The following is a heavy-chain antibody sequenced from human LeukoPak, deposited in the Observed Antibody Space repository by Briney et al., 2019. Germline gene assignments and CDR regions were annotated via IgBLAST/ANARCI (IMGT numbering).Heavy chain of an antibody. V-gene: IGHV4-59*01. CDR3: ARDSGYDLGDAFDI. CDR2: IYYSGST. J-gene: IGHJ3*02. D-gene: IGHD5-12*01. CDR1: GGSISSYY. Sequence: TSETLSLTCTVSGGSISSYYWSWIRQPPGKGLEWIGYIYYSGSTNYNPSLKSRVTISVDTSKNQFSLKLSSVAAADTAVYYCARDSGYDLGDAFDIWGQGTMVIVSS.